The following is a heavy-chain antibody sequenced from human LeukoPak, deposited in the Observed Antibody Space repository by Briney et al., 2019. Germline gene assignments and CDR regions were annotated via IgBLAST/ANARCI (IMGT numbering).Heavy chain of an antibody. D-gene: IGHD3-22*01. Sequence: VASVKVSCKASGYTFTSYDINWVRQATGQGLEWMGWINPNSGNTGYAQKFQGRVTITRNTSISTAYMQLSSLRSDDTAVYYCARDPRASSGYDYWGQGTLVTVSS. CDR2: INPNSGNT. J-gene: IGHJ4*02. V-gene: IGHV1-8*03. CDR3: ARDPRASSGYDY. CDR1: GYTFTSYD.